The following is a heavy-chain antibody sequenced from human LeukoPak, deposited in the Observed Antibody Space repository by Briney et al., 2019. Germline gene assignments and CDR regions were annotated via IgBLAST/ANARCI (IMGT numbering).Heavy chain of an antibody. V-gene: IGHV3-64*01. D-gene: IGHD3-3*01. CDR2: ISGNGGST. CDR1: GFTFSSYA. CDR3: ARRPDEPLEIPEGYFQH. Sequence: GGSLRLSCAASGFTFSSYAMHWVRQAPGKGLEYVSAISGNGGSTYYANSVKGRFTISRDNSKNTLYLQMGSLRAEDMAVYYCARRPDEPLEIPEGYFQHWGQGTLVTVSS. J-gene: IGHJ1*01.